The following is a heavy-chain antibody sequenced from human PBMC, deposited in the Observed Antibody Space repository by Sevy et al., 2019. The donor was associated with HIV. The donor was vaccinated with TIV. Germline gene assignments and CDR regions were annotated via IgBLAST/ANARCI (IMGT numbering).Heavy chain of an antibody. D-gene: IGHD2-21*02. CDR1: GFTFSTYG. CDR3: AKVGPPYCGGDCSNNWFDS. J-gene: IGHJ5*01. CDR2: ISDDGSNK. Sequence: GGSLRLSCAASGFTFSTYGMHWVRQAPGMGLEWVAVISDDGSNKYYSDSVKGRFTISRDNSKNTLYLQMNSLRAEDTAVYHCAKVGPPYCGGDCSNNWFDSWGQGTLVTVSS. V-gene: IGHV3-30*18.